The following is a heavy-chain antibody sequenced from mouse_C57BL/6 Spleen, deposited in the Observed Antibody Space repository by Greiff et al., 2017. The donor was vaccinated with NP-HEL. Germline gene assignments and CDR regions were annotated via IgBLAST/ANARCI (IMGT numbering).Heavy chain of an antibody. V-gene: IGHV3-6*01. CDR3: ARGDYLFDY. CDR2: ISYDGSN. D-gene: IGHD2-4*01. Sequence: EVHLVESGPGLVKPSQSLSLTCSVTGYSITSGYYWNWIRQFPGNKLEWMGYISYDGSNNYNPSLKNRISITRDTSKNQFFLKLNSVTTEDTATYYCARGDYLFDYWGQGTTLTVSS. J-gene: IGHJ2*01. CDR1: GYSITSGYY.